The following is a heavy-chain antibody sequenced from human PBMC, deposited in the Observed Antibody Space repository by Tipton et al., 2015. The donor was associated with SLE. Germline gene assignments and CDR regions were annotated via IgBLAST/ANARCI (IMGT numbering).Heavy chain of an antibody. CDR2: ISYDGSNK. J-gene: IGHJ6*03. Sequence: SLRLSCAASGFTFSNYAIHWVRQAPGKGLEWVAVISYDGSNKYYADSVKGRFTISRDNAKNTLYLQMNSLRAEDTAVYFCARVGDYYFDMDVWGKGTTVTVSS. V-gene: IGHV3-30*04. CDR3: ARVGDYYFDMDV. CDR1: GFTFSNYA.